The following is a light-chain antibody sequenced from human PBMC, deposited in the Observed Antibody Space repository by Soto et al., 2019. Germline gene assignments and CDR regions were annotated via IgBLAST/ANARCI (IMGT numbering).Light chain of an antibody. CDR1: SSGIGAYNY. J-gene: IGLJ3*02. V-gene: IGLV2-14*01. Sequence: QSALTQPASVSGSPGQSITISCTGTSSGIGAYNYVSWYRQHPGEAPKLIIYEVTHRPSGISSRFSGSKSGNTASLTISGLQAEDEADYYCSSYASDITHVFGGGTKLTVL. CDR2: EVT. CDR3: SSYASDITHV.